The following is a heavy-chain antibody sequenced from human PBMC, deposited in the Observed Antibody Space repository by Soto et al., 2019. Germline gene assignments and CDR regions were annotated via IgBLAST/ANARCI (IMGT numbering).Heavy chain of an antibody. D-gene: IGHD1-7*01. CDR1: GFTFSNYV. CDR3: ARRARTATTNWGAFDI. CDR2: ISYSADKT. V-gene: IGHV3-23*01. Sequence: EVQLLESGGGLVQPGGSLRLSCAASGFTFSNYVMNWVRQAPGKGLEWVSTISYSADKTFYADSVKGRFTISRDNSRDTLFLQMNSLRAAAAAVYFCARRARTATTNWGAFDIWGQGTMVTVSS. J-gene: IGHJ3*02.